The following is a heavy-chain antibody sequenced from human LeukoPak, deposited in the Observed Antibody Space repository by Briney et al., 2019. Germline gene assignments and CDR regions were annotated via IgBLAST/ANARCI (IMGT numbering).Heavy chain of an antibody. CDR1: GGSISSSSYY. CDR3: ARPNLGSEAGGHFDY. J-gene: IGHJ4*02. V-gene: IGHV4-39*01. D-gene: IGHD3-10*01. CDR2: IYYSGST. Sequence: SETLSLTCTVSGGSISSSSYYWGWIRQPPGKGLEWIGSIYYSGSTYYNPSLKSRVTISVDTSKNQFSLKLSSVTAADTAVYYCARPNLGSEAGGHFDYWGQGTLVTVSS.